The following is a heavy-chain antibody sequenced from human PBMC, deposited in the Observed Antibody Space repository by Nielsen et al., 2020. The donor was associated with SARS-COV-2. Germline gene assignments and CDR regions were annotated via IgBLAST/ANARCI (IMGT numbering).Heavy chain of an antibody. D-gene: IGHD2-2*01. CDR1: GFTFSSYG. CDR2: IWYDGSNK. J-gene: IGHJ3*02. V-gene: IGHV3-30*02. Sequence: GESLKISCAASGFTFSSYGMHWVRQAPGKGLEWVAVIWYDGSNKYYADSVKGRFTISRDNSKNTLYLQMNSLRAEDTAVFFCAKDLDEGAIGGSFDIWGQGTMVTVSS. CDR3: AKDLDEGAIGGSFDI.